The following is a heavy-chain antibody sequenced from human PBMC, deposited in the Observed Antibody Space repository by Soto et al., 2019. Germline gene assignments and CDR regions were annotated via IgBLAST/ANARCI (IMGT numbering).Heavy chain of an antibody. CDR3: ARARGGDSGDYASLFDR. CDR1: GGAISGYY. Sequence: SETLSLTCTVTGGAISGYYWTWIRQSDGEGLEWIGYIHDSGNTYYNPSLKSRVTISLDTSKNQFSLKVTSMTAADTAVYFCARARGGDSGDYASLFDRWGQGNLVTVSS. V-gene: IGHV4-59*06. D-gene: IGHD4-17*01. J-gene: IGHJ5*02. CDR2: IHDSGNT.